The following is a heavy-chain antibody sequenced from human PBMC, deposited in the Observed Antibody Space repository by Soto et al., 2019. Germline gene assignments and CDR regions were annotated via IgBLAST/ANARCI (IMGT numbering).Heavy chain of an antibody. CDR3: AKDRGPFDDRDGMDV. V-gene: IGHV4-59*01. J-gene: IGHJ6*02. D-gene: IGHD3-10*01. CDR1: GGSISSYY. CDR2: IYYSGST. Sequence: SETLSLTCTVSGGSISSYYWSWIRQPPGKGLEWIGYIYYSGSTNYNPSLKSRVTISVDTSKNQFSLKLSSVTADDTALYYGAKDRGPFDDRDGMDVWGQGTTVTVSS.